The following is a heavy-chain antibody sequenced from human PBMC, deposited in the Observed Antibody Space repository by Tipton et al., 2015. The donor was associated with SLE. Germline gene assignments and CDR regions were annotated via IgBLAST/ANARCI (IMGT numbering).Heavy chain of an antibody. V-gene: IGHV4-30-2*01. J-gene: IGHJ2*01. CDR1: GGSISSGGYS. CDR3: ARDPLAVGDGESLDL. Sequence: TLSLTCAVSGGSISSGGYSWSWIRQPPGKGLEWIGYIYHSGSTYYNPSLKSRVTMSVDRSKNQFSLNLSSVTAADTAVYFCARDPLAVGDGESLDLWGRGTLVTVSS. CDR2: IYHSGST. D-gene: IGHD1-26*01.